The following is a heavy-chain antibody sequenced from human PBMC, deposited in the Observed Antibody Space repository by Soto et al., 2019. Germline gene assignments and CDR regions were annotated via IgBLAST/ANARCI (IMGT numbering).Heavy chain of an antibody. J-gene: IGHJ4*02. Sequence: QVQLVQSGGGVVQPGGSLGLSCVASGFSFYGYGMPWVRQAPGKGLEWLAVIGHDGTYRRYADSVKDRFTVSRDNSKKTLYLQLNSLRGEDTAVYFCVRDLKTGKYFDYCGQGSLVIVSS. V-gene: IGHV3-33*01. CDR2: IGHDGTYR. CDR1: GFSFYGYG. CDR3: VRDLKTGKYFDY. D-gene: IGHD3-10*01.